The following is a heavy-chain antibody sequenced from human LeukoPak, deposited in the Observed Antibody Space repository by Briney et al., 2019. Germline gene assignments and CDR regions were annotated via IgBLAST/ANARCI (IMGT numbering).Heavy chain of an antibody. J-gene: IGHJ4*02. CDR1: GGTFSSYA. CDR2: IIPILGIG. CDR3: AREFGNSWSDY. Sequence: SVKVSCKASGGTFSSYAISWVRQAPGQGLEWMGRIIPILGIGNYAQKFQGRVTITADKSTSTAYMELSSLRSEDAAVYYCAREFGNSWSDYWGQGTLVTVSS. D-gene: IGHD1-20*01. V-gene: IGHV1-69*04.